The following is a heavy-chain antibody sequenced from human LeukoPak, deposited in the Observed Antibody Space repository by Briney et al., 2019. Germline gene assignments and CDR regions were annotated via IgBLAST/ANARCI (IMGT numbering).Heavy chain of an antibody. CDR1: GYTFTSYY. D-gene: IGHD1-14*01. CDR2: LNPNSGNT. V-gene: IGHV1-8*03. Sequence: ASVKVSCKASGYTFTSYYMHWVRQATGQGLEWMGWLNPNSGNTGYAQKFQGRVTITRNTSISTAYMELSSLTSEDTAVYYCARGRTFDPWGQGTLVTLSS. J-gene: IGHJ5*02. CDR3: ARGRTFDP.